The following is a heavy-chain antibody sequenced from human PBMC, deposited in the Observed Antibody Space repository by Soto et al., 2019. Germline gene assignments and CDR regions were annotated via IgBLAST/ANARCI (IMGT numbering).Heavy chain of an antibody. J-gene: IGHJ5*02. CDR2: IYGSGDST. Sequence: GGSLRLSCAASGFTFSTYTMNWVRQAPGKGLEWVSGIYGSGDSTFYADSVRGRFTISRDNSRNTLYLQMNNLGAEDTAVYYCAKDNCISTSCYRLYNWFDPWGQGTLVTVSS. CDR3: AKDNCISTSCYRLYNWFDP. D-gene: IGHD2-2*01. V-gene: IGHV3-23*01. CDR1: GFTFSTYT.